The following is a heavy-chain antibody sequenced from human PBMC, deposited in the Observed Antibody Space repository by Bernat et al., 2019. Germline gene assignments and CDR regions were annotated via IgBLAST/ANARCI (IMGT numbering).Heavy chain of an antibody. CDR2: IYSGGNT. D-gene: IGHD3-22*01. J-gene: IGHJ4*02. Sequence: EVQLVESGGGLIQPGGSLRLSCAASGFTVSSNYMSWVRQAPRKGLEWVSVIYSGGNTYYADSLKGRFTISRDNSTNTLYLQMNSLRAEDTAVDYCARSDYGDTGGYRGIYFDFWGQGTLVTVSS. V-gene: IGHV3-53*01. CDR3: ARSDYGDTGGYRGIYFDF. CDR1: GFTVSSNY.